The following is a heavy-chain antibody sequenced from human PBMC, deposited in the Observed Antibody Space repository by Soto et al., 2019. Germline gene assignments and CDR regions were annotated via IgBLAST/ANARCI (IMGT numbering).Heavy chain of an antibody. Sequence: QVQLVQSGAEVKKPGASVKVSCKASGYTFTSYGISWVRQAPGQGLEWMGWISAYNGNTNYAQKLQGRVTMTTDTSTSTAYMERRSLRSDDTAVYYCASSGDFWSGYSYYYYGMDVWGQGTTVTVSS. CDR2: ISAYNGNT. J-gene: IGHJ6*02. CDR3: ASSGDFWSGYSYYYYGMDV. V-gene: IGHV1-18*01. CDR1: GYTFTSYG. D-gene: IGHD3-3*01.